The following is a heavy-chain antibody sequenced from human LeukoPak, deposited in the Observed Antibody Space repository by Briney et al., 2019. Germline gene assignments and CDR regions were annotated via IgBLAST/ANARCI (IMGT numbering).Heavy chain of an antibody. CDR3: ARAGQQLVYYYYYMDV. Sequence: GGSLRLSCAASGFTFSDYYMSWIRQAPGKGLEWVSYISSSGSTIYYADSVKGRFTISRDNAKNSLYLQMNSLRAEDTAVYYCARAGQQLVYYYYYMDVWGKGTTVTISS. J-gene: IGHJ6*03. CDR1: GFTFSDYY. V-gene: IGHV3-11*04. CDR2: ISSSGSTI. D-gene: IGHD6-13*01.